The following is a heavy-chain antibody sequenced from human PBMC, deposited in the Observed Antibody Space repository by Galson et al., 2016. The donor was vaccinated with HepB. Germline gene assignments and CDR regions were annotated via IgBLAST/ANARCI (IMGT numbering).Heavy chain of an antibody. CDR1: GVSSRTYY. V-gene: IGHV4-59*01. CDR3: ASTLQGAY. Sequence: ETLSLTCTVSGVSSRTYYWNWIRQAPGKGLEWIGYISNSGSTNYNPSLKSRVTISVDTSKNHFSLKLSSVNDADTAVYYCASTLQGAYWGQGTLVTVSS. J-gene: IGHJ4*02. CDR2: ISNSGST. D-gene: IGHD3-16*01.